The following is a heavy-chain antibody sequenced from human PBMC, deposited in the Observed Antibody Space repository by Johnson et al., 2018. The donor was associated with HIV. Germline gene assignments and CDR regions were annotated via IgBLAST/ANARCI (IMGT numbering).Heavy chain of an antibody. J-gene: IGHJ3*02. Sequence: EVQLVESGGGLLQPGGSLRLSCVASGFTVSSNYMSWVRQAPGKGLEWVSVIYSGGSTYYAASVNGRFTISRDNSKNTLYLQMNSLRAEDTALYYCAKGRGSYGGAFDIWGQGTMVTVSS. CDR2: IYSGGST. CDR1: GFTVSSNY. V-gene: IGHV3-53*01. CDR3: AKGRGSYGGAFDI. D-gene: IGHD4-23*01.